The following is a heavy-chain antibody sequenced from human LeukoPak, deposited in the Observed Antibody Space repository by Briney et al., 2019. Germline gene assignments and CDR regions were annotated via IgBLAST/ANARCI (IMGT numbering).Heavy chain of an antibody. V-gene: IGHV3-21*01. CDR3: ARDPYCGGDCYPDAFDF. D-gene: IGHD2-21*02. CDR1: GFTFSSYS. Sequence: GGSLGPSCAASGFTFSSYSMNWVRQAPGKGLEWVSSISSSSGYIYYADSVKGRFTISRDNAKNSLYLQMNSLRAEDTAVYYCARDPYCGGDCYPDAFDFWGQGTMVTVSS. CDR2: ISSSSGYI. J-gene: IGHJ3*01.